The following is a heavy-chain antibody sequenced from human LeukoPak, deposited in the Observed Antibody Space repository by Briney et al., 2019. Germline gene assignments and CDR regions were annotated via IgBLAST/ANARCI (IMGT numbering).Heavy chain of an antibody. CDR2: ASGSGGST. D-gene: IGHD4-23*01. CDR1: GFTFSSYA. CDR3: AREQDYGGNFFDY. Sequence: GGSLRLSCAASGFTFSSYAMSWVRQAPGKGLEWVSSASGSGGSTYYADSVKGRFTISRDNSKNTLYLQMNSLRAEDTAVYYCAREQDYGGNFFDYWGQGTLVTVSS. V-gene: IGHV3-23*01. J-gene: IGHJ4*02.